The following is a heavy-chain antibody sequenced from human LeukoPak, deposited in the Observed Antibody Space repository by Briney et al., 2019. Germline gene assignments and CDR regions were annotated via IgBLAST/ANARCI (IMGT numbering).Heavy chain of an antibody. Sequence: SETLSLTCTVSGYSISSGYYWGWIRQPPGKGLEWIGSIYHSGSTYYNPSLKSRVTISVDTSKNQFSLKLSSVTAADTAVYFCARIFGFGGGYFDYWGQGTLVTVSS. CDR2: IYHSGST. CDR3: ARIFGFGGGYFDY. V-gene: IGHV4-38-2*02. D-gene: IGHD3-10*01. CDR1: GYSISSGYY. J-gene: IGHJ4*02.